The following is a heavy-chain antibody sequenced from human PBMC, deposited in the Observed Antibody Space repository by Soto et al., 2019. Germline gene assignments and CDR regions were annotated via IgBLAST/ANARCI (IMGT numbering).Heavy chain of an antibody. J-gene: IGHJ4*02. CDR1: GGSISSSSYN. Sequence: QLQLQESGPGLVKPSETLPLTCSVSGGSISSSSYNWGWIRQPPGKGLEWIGSFYYGGSPYYHPSLKSRVTISVDPSKNQFSLNLNSVTAADTAVYYCARLPLRRTREDVDYWGQGTLVAVSS. V-gene: IGHV4-39*01. CDR2: FYYGGSP. CDR3: ARLPLRRTREDVDY. D-gene: IGHD4-17*01.